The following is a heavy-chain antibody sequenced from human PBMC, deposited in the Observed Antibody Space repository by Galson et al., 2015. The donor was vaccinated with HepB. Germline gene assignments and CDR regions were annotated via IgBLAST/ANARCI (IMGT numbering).Heavy chain of an antibody. CDR2: INAGNGNT. V-gene: IGHV1-3*01. CDR3: ARDPQRGVATKIYGMDV. D-gene: IGHD5-12*01. CDR1: GYTSTSYA. Sequence: SVKVSCKASGYTSTSYAMHWVRQAPGQRLEWMGWINAGNGNTKYSQKFQGRVAITRDTSVSTAYMELSSLRSEDTAVYYCARDPQRGVATKIYGMDVWGQGTTVTVSS. J-gene: IGHJ6*02.